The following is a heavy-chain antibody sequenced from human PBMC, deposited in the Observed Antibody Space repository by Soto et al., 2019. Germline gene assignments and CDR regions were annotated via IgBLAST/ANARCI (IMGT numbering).Heavy chain of an antibody. CDR2: ISSSSSTI. D-gene: IGHD2-15*01. Sequence: GGSLRLSCAASGFTFSTYSMNWVRQAPGKGLEWVSYISSSSSTIFYTDSVKGRFTISRDNAKNSLYLQMNSLRAEDTAVYYCARDKGRSPLDYWGQGTLVTVSS. CDR1: GFTFSTYS. V-gene: IGHV3-48*01. CDR3: ARDKGRSPLDY. J-gene: IGHJ4*02.